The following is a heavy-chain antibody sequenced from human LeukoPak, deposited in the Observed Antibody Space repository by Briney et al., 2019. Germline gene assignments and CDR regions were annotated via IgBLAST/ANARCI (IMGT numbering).Heavy chain of an antibody. CDR2: ISGSGGST. J-gene: IGHJ3*02. CDR1: GFTFSSYA. D-gene: IGHD2-15*01. Sequence: GGSLRLSCAASGFTFSSYAMSWVRQAPGKGLEWVSAISGSGGSTYYADSVKGRFTISRDNSKNTLYLQMNSLRAEDTAVYYCAKDGPGDCSGGRCCYAFDIWGQGTMVTVSS. CDR3: AKDGPGDCSGGRCCYAFDI. V-gene: IGHV3-23*01.